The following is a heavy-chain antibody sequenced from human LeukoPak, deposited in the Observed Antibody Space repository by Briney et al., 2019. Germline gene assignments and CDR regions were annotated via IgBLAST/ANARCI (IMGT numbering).Heavy chain of an antibody. Sequence: GGSLRLSCAASGFTFSNYAMNWVRQAPGKGLEWVAHINPDGRDTYYVDSVKGRFTISRDNAENSMYLQMNSLRVEDTAVYYCTSWGDTTAEYFQRWGQGTLVTVSS. D-gene: IGHD2-21*02. J-gene: IGHJ1*01. CDR1: GFTFSNYA. V-gene: IGHV3-7*01. CDR2: INPDGRDT. CDR3: TSWGDTTAEYFQR.